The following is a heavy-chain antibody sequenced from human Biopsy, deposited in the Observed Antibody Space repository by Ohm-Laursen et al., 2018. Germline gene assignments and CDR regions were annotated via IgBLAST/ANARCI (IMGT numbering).Heavy chain of an antibody. Sequence: GSSVKVSCKASGGTFSNYAISWVRQAPGEGLEWMGGIIAVSGLVNYAQKFQGRLTITADEYTSTAYMELNSLTSEDTAVYYCARESGPHSGSFAYWGQGTLVTVSS. CDR1: GGTFSNYA. J-gene: IGHJ4*02. CDR3: ARESGPHSGSFAY. D-gene: IGHD6-6*01. V-gene: IGHV1-69*01. CDR2: IIAVSGLV.